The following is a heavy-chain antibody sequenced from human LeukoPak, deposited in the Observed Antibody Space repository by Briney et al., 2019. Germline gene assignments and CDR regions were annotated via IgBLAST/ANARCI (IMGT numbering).Heavy chain of an antibody. J-gene: IGHJ5*02. Sequence: ASVKVSCKVSGYTLTELSMHWVRQAPGKGLEWMGGFDPEDGETIYAQKFQGRVTMTEDTSTDTAYMELSSLRSEDTAVYYCATGLCSSTSCRRNWFDPWGQGTLVTVSS. D-gene: IGHD2-2*01. V-gene: IGHV1-24*01. CDR2: FDPEDGET. CDR3: ATGLCSSTSCRRNWFDP. CDR1: GYTLTELS.